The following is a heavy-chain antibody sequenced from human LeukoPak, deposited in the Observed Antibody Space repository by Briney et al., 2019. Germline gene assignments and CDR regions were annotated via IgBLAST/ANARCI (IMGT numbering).Heavy chain of an antibody. Sequence: SETLSLTCTVSGYSISSGSDYWTWIRQPAGKGLEWIGRIYTSGSTNYKPSLKSRVTISLDTSKNQFSLRLSSVTAADTAVYYCARFTGYCSGNSCYPNAFDIWAKGQWSSSLQ. CDR2: IYTSGST. D-gene: IGHD2-15*01. V-gene: IGHV4-61*02. CDR1: GYSISSGSDY. CDR3: ARFTGYCSGNSCYPNAFDI. J-gene: IGHJ3*02.